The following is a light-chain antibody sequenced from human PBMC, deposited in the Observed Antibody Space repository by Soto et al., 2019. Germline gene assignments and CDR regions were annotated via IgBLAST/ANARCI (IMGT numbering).Light chain of an antibody. J-gene: IGKJ4*01. CDR3: QQYDNLPLT. CDR2: DAS. CDR1: QDISNY. V-gene: IGKV1-33*01. Sequence: DLQMTKSPSSLSASVGDRVTITCQASQDISNYLNWYQQKPGKAPKLLIYDASNLETGVPSRFSGSGSGTDFTFTISSLQPEDIATYYCQQYDNLPLTFGGGTKLYIK.